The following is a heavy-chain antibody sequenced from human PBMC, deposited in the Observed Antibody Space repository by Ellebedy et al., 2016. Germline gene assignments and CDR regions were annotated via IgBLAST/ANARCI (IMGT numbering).Heavy chain of an antibody. CDR3: GRALKSGLGATEIDS. D-gene: IGHD1-26*01. CDR1: EFTFSTFA. CDR2: ISGRGGDT. Sequence: GESLKISCAPSEFTFSTFAMSWVRQAPGKGLEWVSAISGRGGDTYYADSVKGRFTISRDNSKNTLYLQTNSLKPEDTAVYYCGRALKSGLGATEIDSWGQGTLLTVSS. V-gene: IGHV3-23*01. J-gene: IGHJ4*02.